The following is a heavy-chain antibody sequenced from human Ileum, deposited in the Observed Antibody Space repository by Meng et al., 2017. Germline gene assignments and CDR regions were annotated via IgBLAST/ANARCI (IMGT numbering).Heavy chain of an antibody. D-gene: IGHD4-11*01. J-gene: IGHJ4*02. CDR2: ISRSGTT. Sequence: QVQLQCGGGGLLNPSEPLSLTCAIGGGSFSTYYWSWIRQPPGKGLEWIGEISRSGTTNYNPSLKSRVTISVDTSKNQFSLTVTSVTAADSALYYCARSGVTTVTYLDWGQGTLVTVSS. CDR3: ARSGVTTVTYLD. CDR1: GGSFSTYY. V-gene: IGHV4-34*01.